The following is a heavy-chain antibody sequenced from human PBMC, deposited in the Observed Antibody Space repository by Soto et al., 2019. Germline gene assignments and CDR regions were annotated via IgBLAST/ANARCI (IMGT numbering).Heavy chain of an antibody. CDR3: ASSDYADYGWFDP. V-gene: IGHV3-30-3*01. CDR1: GFTLSDYA. CDR2: ISHDGTKT. D-gene: IGHD4-17*01. J-gene: IGHJ5*02. Sequence: QLVESGGGVVQPGKPLRLSCAASGFTLSDYAIHWVRQAPGKGLEWVAMISHDGTKTYHTESVRGRFTISRDNSKNPMSLLINRLRSADTALYYCASSDYADYGWFDPWGQGTQVIVSS.